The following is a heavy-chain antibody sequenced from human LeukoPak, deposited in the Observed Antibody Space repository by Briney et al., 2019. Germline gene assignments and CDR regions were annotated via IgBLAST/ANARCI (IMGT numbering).Heavy chain of an antibody. J-gene: IGHJ5*02. Sequence: GASVKVSCKASGYTFTSYGISWVRQAPGQGLEWMGWISAYNCNTNYAQKLQGRVTMTTDTSTSTAYMELRSLRSDDTAVYYCAYAPYYGSGSYCCWFDPWGQGTLVTVSS. V-gene: IGHV1-18*01. CDR1: GYTFTSYG. CDR2: ISAYNCNT. CDR3: AYAPYYGSGSYCCWFDP. D-gene: IGHD3-10*01.